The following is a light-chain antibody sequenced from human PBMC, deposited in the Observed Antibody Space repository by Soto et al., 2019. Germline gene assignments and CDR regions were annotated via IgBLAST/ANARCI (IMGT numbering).Light chain of an antibody. CDR2: EVS. CDR1: RTDIGGYNL. CDR3: SAYSAGSTLLV. V-gene: IGLV2-14*01. Sequence: QSVLTQPASVSGSPGQTITISCSGTRTDIGGYNLVSWYQQHPGKAPKLLIHEVSNRPSGISNRFIASKSDNMASLTISGLRAEDEADYYCSAYSAGSTLLVFGTGTKLTVL. J-gene: IGLJ1*01.